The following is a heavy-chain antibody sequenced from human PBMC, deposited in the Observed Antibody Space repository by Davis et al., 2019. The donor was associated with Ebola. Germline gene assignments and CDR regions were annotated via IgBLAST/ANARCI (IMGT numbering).Heavy chain of an antibody. D-gene: IGHD3-10*01. Sequence: AASVKVSCKASGGTFSSYTFSWVRQAPGHGLEWMGRIIPILGVANSAQKFQGRVTITADKSTSTVSMELRSLTSDDTAVYYCARVQGYFADLTFGWFDPWGQGTLVTVSS. CDR3: ARVQGYFADLTFGWFDP. J-gene: IGHJ5*02. CDR1: GGTFSSYT. V-gene: IGHV1-69*02. CDR2: IIPILGVA.